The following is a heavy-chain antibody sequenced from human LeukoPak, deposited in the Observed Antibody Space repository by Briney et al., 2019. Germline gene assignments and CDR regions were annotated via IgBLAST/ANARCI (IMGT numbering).Heavy chain of an antibody. CDR3: ARQGSGYPAEYFQH. J-gene: IGHJ1*01. V-gene: IGHV4-31*03. CDR1: GGSISSGGYY. D-gene: IGHD3-22*01. Sequence: PSQTLSLTCTVSGGSISSGGYYWSWIRQHPGKGLEWIGYIYYSGSTYYNPSLKSRVTISVDTSKNQFSLKLSSVTAADTAVYYCARQGSGYPAEYFQHWGQGTLVTVSS. CDR2: IYYSGST.